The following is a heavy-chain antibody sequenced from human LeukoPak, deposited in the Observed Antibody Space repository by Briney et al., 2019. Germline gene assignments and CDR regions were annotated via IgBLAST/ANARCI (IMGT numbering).Heavy chain of an antibody. V-gene: IGHV4-34*01. CDR3: ARMRRYYGSGKNYMDV. CDR2: INHSGST. Sequence: SETLSLTCAVYGGSFSGYYWSWIRQPPGKGLEWIGEINHSGSTNYNPSLKSRVTMSVDTSKNQFSLKLSSVTAADTAVYYCARMRRYYGSGKNYMDVWGKGTTVTVSS. D-gene: IGHD3-10*01. CDR1: GGSFSGYY. J-gene: IGHJ6*03.